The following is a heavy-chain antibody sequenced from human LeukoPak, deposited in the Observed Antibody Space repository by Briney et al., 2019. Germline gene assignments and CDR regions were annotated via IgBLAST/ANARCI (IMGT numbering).Heavy chain of an antibody. Sequence: SVTVSPTASVGTLSSYAISWVRQAPGQGLAWMGRIIPIFGTAHYAQKFQGRVTITADKSTSTAYMELSSLRSEDTAVYYCTFAYYDFWSGYPHRFDYWGQGTLVTVSS. D-gene: IGHD3-3*01. CDR2: IIPIFGTA. V-gene: IGHV1-69*06. CDR3: TFAYYDFWSGYPHRFDY. J-gene: IGHJ4*02. CDR1: VGTLSSYA.